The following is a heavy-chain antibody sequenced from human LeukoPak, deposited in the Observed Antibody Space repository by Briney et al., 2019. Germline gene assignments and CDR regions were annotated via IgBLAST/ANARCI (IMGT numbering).Heavy chain of an antibody. D-gene: IGHD5-24*01. J-gene: IGHJ4*02. CDR3: ARGPMATITYFDY. Sequence: SETLSLTCTVSGGSISSYYWSWIRQPPGKGLEWIGYIYYSGSTSHNPSLKSRVTISVDTSKNQFSLKLSSVTAADTAVYYCARGPMATITYFDYWGQGTLVTVSS. V-gene: IGHV4-59*01. CDR2: IYYSGST. CDR1: GGSISSYY.